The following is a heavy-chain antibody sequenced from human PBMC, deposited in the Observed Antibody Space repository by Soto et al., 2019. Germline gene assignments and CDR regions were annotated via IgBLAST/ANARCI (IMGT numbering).Heavy chain of an antibody. CDR2: IYDNGIT. Sequence: QVVLQESGPGLVKPSETLSLTCSVSGRSITSYYWSWVRQPPGKGLEWIGYIYDNGITSQNPSLKSRVPMSADTSQNQFALKLTSVTGADAAGYFCARTYDSNGYANEFDSWGQGILVTVTS. V-gene: IGHV4-59*12. D-gene: IGHD3-22*01. CDR1: GRSITSYY. CDR3: ARTYDSNGYANEFDS. J-gene: IGHJ4*02.